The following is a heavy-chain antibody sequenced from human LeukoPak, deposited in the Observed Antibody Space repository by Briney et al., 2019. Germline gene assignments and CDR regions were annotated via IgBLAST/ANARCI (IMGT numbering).Heavy chain of an antibody. J-gene: IGHJ6*03. V-gene: IGHV4-59*01. Sequence: SETPSLTCTVSSDSMSRYYWTWIRQSPGRGLEWIGDVYNSRNTKYTPSLKSRVTISLDTPKNQFSLKLASVTAADTAVYYCARTTEAHSWRTRYYDYYMDVWGKGTTVTVSS. D-gene: IGHD6-13*01. CDR2: VYNSRNT. CDR1: SDSMSRYY. CDR3: ARTTEAHSWRTRYYDYYMDV.